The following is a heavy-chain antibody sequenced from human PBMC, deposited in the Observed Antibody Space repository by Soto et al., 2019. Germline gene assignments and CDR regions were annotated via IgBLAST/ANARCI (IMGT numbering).Heavy chain of an antibody. CDR3: AKDSAYCGGDCYSRDFQH. D-gene: IGHD2-21*02. CDR2: ISWNSGSI. J-gene: IGHJ1*01. Sequence: GGSLRLSCAASGFTFDDYAMHWVRQAPGKGLEWVSGISWNSGSIGYADSVKGRFTISRDNAKNTLYLQMNSLRAEDTAVYYCAKDSAYCGGDCYSRDFQHWGQGTLVTVSS. V-gene: IGHV3-9*01. CDR1: GFTFDDYA.